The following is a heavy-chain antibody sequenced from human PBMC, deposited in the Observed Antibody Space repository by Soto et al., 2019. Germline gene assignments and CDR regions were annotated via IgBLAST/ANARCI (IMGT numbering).Heavy chain of an antibody. CDR3: ARDGSNDYYDSGVQGGDY. D-gene: IGHD3-22*01. CDR2: ISSSSSTI. J-gene: IGHJ4*02. CDR1: GFTFSSYS. V-gene: IGHV3-48*01. Sequence: GGSLRLSCAASGFTFSSYSMNWVRQAPGKGLEWVSYISSSSSTISYADSVKGRFTISRDNAKNSLYLQMNSLRAEDTAVYYCARDGSNDYYDSGVQGGDYWGQGTLVTVSS.